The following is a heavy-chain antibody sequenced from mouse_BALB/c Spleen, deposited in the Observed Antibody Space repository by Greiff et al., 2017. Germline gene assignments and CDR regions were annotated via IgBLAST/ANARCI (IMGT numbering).Heavy chain of an antibody. CDR1: GFSLSRYS. D-gene: IGHD1-1*01. CDR2: IWGGGST. Sequence: VQLVESGPGLVAPSQSLSITCTVSGFSLSRYSVHWVRQPPGKGLEWLGMIWGGGSTDYNSALKSRLGISKDNSKSQVFLKMNSLQTDDTAMYYCARNWRYGSSYDCAMDYWGQGTSVTVSS. V-gene: IGHV2-6-4*01. CDR3: ARNWRYGSSYDCAMDY. J-gene: IGHJ4*01.